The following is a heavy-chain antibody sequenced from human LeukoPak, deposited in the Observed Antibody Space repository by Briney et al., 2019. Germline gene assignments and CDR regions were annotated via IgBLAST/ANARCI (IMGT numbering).Heavy chain of an antibody. J-gene: IGHJ4*02. CDR2: INPNSGGT. D-gene: IGHD4-17*01. CDR3: AGRPYGDYSYGY. Sequence: ASVKVSCKASGYTFTGYYMHWVRQAPGPGLEWMGWINPNSGGTNYAQKFQGRVTMTRDTSISTAYMELSRLRSDDTAVYYCAGRPYGDYSYGYWGQGTLVTVSS. V-gene: IGHV1-2*02. CDR1: GYTFTGYY.